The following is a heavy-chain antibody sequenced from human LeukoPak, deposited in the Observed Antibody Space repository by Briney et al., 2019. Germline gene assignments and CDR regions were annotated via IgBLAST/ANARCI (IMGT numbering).Heavy chain of an antibody. CDR1: GFTFTNAW. J-gene: IGHJ4*02. CDR3: ATRINRDGYNWAYDH. V-gene: IGHV3-15*01. D-gene: IGHD5-24*01. Sequence: GGALRLSCAASGFTFTNAWMHWVRRAPGKGLVWVVRIKSRTDGGTTDYAAPVKGRFTISRDDSKNTLYLEMNSLKTEDTGVFYCATRINRDGYNWAYDHWGQGTLVTVSS. CDR2: IKSRTDGGTT.